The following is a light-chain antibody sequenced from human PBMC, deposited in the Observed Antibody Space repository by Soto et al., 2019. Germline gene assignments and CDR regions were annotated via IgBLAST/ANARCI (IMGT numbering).Light chain of an antibody. V-gene: IGKV1-5*03. CDR2: KAS. CDR3: QQYNAYWT. J-gene: IGKJ1*01. Sequence: DNQMTQSASTLSGSVGDRVTIICRASQAISSWLAWYQQKPGKAPKLLIYKASTLKSGVPSRFSGSGSGTEFTLTISSLQPDDFATYYCQQYNAYWTFGQGTKV. CDR1: QAISSW.